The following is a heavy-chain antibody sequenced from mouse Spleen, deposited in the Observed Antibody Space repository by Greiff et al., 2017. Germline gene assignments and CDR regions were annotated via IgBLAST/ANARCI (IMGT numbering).Heavy chain of an antibody. D-gene: IGHD1-1*01. J-gene: IGHJ4*01. CDR2: INPNNGGT. CDR1: GYTFTDYN. V-gene: IGHV1-18*01. CDR3: ARWFTEDYYAMDD. Sequence: DVKLQESGPELVKPGASVKIPCKASGYTFTDYNMDWVKQSPGKSLEWIGDINPNNGGTIYNQKFKGKATLTVDKSSSTAYMELRSLTSEDTAVYYCARWFTEDYYAMDDWGQGTSVTVSS.